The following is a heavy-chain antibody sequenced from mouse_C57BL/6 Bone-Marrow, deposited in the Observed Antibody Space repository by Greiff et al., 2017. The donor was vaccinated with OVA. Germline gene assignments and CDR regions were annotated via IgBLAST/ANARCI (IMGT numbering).Heavy chain of an antibody. CDR1: GYTFTTYP. V-gene: IGHV1-47*01. Sequence: QVQLQQSGAELVKPGASVKMSCKASGYTFTTYPIEWMKQNHGKSLEWIGNFHPYNDDTKYNEKFKGKATLTVEKSSSTVYLELSRLTSDDSAVYYCARRGGNYYGSSYEDYFDYWGQGTTLTVSS. CDR3: ARRGGNYYGSSYEDYFDY. D-gene: IGHD1-1*01. J-gene: IGHJ2*01. CDR2: FHPYNDDT.